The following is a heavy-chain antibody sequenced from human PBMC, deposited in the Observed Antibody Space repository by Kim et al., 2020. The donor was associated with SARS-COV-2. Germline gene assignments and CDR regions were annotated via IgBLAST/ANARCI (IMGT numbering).Heavy chain of an antibody. CDR3: ASGDRYYYDSSGQDY. J-gene: IGHJ4*02. Sequence: DSVQGRFTISRDNAKNALYLQMNSLSAEDTAVYYCASGDRYYYDSSGQDYWGQGTLVTVSS. D-gene: IGHD3-22*01. V-gene: IGHV3-21*01.